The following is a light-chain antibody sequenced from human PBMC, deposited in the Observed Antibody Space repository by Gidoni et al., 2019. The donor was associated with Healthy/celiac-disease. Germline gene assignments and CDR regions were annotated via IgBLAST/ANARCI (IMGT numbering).Light chain of an antibody. Sequence: DIQITQSPSTLSASVGDRVTLTCRASQSISSWLAWYQQKPGKAPKLLIYKASSLESGVPSRFGGSGSGTESTLTSSSLQPDDFATYYCQQYNSYSPTVXQXTKVEIK. V-gene: IGKV1-5*03. CDR3: QQYNSYSPT. J-gene: IGKJ1*01. CDR1: QSISSW. CDR2: KAS.